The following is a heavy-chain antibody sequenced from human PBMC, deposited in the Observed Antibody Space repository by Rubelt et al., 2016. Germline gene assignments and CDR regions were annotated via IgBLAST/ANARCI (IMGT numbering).Heavy chain of an antibody. D-gene: IGHD6-13*01. Sequence: QVQLVQSGAEVKKPGSSVKVSCKASGYTFTSYDINWVRQAPGQGLEWVGWINTNTGGTNYTQKIQGRVTITTAYMELNTLISDDTAVYYCARRFEYSSSWYGDYYCDSWGQGTLVTVSS. CDR3: ARRFEYSSSWYGDYYCDS. CDR1: GYTFTSYD. V-gene: IGHV1-2*02. J-gene: IGHJ4*02. CDR2: INTNTGGT.